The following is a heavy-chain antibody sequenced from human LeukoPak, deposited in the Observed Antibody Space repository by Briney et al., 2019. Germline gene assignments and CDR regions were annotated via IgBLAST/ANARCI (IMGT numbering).Heavy chain of an antibody. CDR3: ASVRDGYNSFDY. J-gene: IGHJ4*02. Sequence: ASVKVSCKASGYTFTGYYMHWVRQAPGQGLEWMGWINPNSGGTNYAQKFQGRVTMTRDTSISTAYMELSRLRSDGTAVYYCASVRDGYNSFDYWGQGTLVTVSS. D-gene: IGHD5-24*01. CDR2: INPNSGGT. V-gene: IGHV1-2*02. CDR1: GYTFTGYY.